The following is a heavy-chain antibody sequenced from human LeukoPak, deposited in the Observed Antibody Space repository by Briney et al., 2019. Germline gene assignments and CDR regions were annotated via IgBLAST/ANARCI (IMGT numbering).Heavy chain of an antibody. J-gene: IGHJ4*02. CDR1: GFTFSSYA. CDR3: ARGDGYGDYVVPLDY. Sequence: QTGGSLRLSCAASGFTFSSYAMHWVRQAPGKGLEWVAVISYDGSNKYYADSVKGRFTISRDNSKNTLYLQMNSLRAEDTAVYYCARGDGYGDYVVPLDYWGQGTLVTVSS. CDR2: ISYDGSNK. D-gene: IGHD4-17*01. V-gene: IGHV3-30-3*01.